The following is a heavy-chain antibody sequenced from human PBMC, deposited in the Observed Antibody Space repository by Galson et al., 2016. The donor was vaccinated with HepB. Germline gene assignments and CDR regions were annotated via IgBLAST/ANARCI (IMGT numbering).Heavy chain of an antibody. CDR1: GYSFTDYF. CDR3: ARAGYNRRDFDY. CDR2: IYPGDSDT. D-gene: IGHD1-14*01. Sequence: QSGAEVKKPGESLRISCKGSGYSFTDYFIAWVRQMPGKGLEWMGIIYPGDSDTTYSPSFQGQVTISADKSISSAYLQWSSLKASDTAMYYCARAGYNRRDFDYWGQGTLVTVSS. V-gene: IGHV5-51*01. J-gene: IGHJ4*02.